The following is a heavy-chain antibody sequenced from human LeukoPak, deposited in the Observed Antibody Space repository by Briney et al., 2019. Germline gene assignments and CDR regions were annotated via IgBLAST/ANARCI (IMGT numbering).Heavy chain of an antibody. CDR3: VRVRYSGSWLPVQNFDC. V-gene: IGHV3-66*01. J-gene: IGHJ4*02. CDR1: GVTVSGSY. Sequence: PGGSLRLSCAASGVTVSGSYMSWVRQAPGKGLEWVSVIYTSGDTYYADSVKGRFTISRDSSKNTLYLQMNTLRTEDTAVYYCVRVRYSGSWLPVQNFDCWGQGTLVTVSS. CDR2: IYTSGDT. D-gene: IGHD1-26*01.